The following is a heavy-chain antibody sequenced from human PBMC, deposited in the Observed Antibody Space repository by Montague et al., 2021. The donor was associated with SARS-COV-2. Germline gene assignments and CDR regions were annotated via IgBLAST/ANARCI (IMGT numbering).Heavy chain of an antibody. CDR1: GGSISSSGYY. Sequence: SETLSLTCTVSGGSISSSGYYWGWIRQHPGKGLEWIGSIYYSGSTYYXXXLKSRVTISVDTSKNQFSLKLSSVTAADTAVYYCARVGRQQLVRLTGMDVWGQGTLVTVSS. J-gene: IGHJ6*02. CDR3: ARVGRQQLVRLTGMDV. D-gene: IGHD6-13*01. CDR2: IYYSGST. V-gene: IGHV4-39*07.